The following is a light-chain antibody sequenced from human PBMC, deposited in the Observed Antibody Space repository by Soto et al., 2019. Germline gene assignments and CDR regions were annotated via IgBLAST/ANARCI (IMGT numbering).Light chain of an antibody. CDR3: QRSDSTPLT. CDR2: AAS. CDR1: QSISRY. Sequence: DIQMTQSPSSLSASVGDRVTITCRASQSISRYLNWYQQEPGKAPKLLIYAASSLQSGVPSRFSSSGSGTEFTLTISSLQPEDFATYYCQRSDSTPLTFGGGTQVEIK. V-gene: IGKV1-39*01. J-gene: IGKJ4*01.